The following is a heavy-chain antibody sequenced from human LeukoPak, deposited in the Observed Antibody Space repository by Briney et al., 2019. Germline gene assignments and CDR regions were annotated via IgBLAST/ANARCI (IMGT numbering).Heavy chain of an antibody. Sequence: SQTLSLTCTVSGGSISSGGYYWSWIRQHPGKGLEWIGYIYYSGSTYYNPSLKSRVTISVDTSKNQFSLKLSSVTAADTAVYYCARGGRIIMVRGASFDYWGQGTLVTVSS. D-gene: IGHD3-10*01. CDR2: IYYSGST. V-gene: IGHV4-31*03. CDR3: ARGGRIIMVRGASFDY. J-gene: IGHJ4*02. CDR1: GGSISSGGYY.